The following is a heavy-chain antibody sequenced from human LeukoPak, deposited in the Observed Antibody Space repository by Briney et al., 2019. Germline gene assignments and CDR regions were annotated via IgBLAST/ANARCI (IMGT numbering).Heavy chain of an antibody. Sequence: ASVKVSCKASGYTFTSYDINWVRQATGQGLEWMGWMNPNSGNTGYAQKFQGRVTMTRNTSISTAYMELSSLRSEDTAVYYCARRDSSSWYGLQNYYYYMDVWGKGTTVIISS. D-gene: IGHD6-13*01. J-gene: IGHJ6*03. CDR2: MNPNSGNT. V-gene: IGHV1-8*01. CDR3: ARRDSSSWYGLQNYYYYMDV. CDR1: GYTFTSYD.